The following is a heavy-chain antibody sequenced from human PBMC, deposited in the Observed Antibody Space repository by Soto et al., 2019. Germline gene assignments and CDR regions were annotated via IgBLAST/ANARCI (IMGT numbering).Heavy chain of an antibody. CDR2: LSYDGSNK. CDR1: GFTFIAFG. D-gene: IGHD6-19*01. V-gene: IGHV3-30*03. J-gene: IGHJ4*02. Sequence: GGPLELSCEASGFTFIAFGCHGVPRAPGKGLEWVAVLSYDGSNKYYADSVKGRFTISRDNSKNTLYLQMNSLRAEDTAVYYCARQADSSGWSYYFDYWGQGTLVTVSS. CDR3: ARQADSSGWSYYFDY.